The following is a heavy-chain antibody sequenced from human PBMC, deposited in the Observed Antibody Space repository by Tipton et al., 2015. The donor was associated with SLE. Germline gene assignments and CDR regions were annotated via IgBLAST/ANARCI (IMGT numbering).Heavy chain of an antibody. J-gene: IGHJ4*02. CDR2: INHSGST. D-gene: IGHD6-13*01. CDR1: GGSFSGHY. Sequence: TLSLTCAVYGGSFSGHYWSWIRQPPGKGLEWIGEINHSGSTNYNPSLKSRVTISVDTSKNQFSLKLSSVTAADTAVYYCAREWSRGSSWDYWGQGTLVTVSS. V-gene: IGHV4-34*01. CDR3: AREWSRGSSWDY.